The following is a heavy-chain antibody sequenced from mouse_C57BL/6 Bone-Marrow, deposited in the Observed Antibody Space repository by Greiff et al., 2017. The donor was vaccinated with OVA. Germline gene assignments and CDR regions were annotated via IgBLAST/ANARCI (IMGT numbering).Heavy chain of an antibody. CDR1: GFTFSSYA. J-gene: IGHJ2*01. D-gene: IGHD1-1*01. Sequence: EVQGVESGGGLVKPGGSLKLSCAASGFTFSSYAMSWVRQTPEKRLAWVATISDGGSYSYYPDNVKGRFTISRDNAKNNLYLQMSHLKSEDTAMYYCARDQTTVVAFDYWGQGTTLTVSS. V-gene: IGHV5-4*01. CDR3: ARDQTTVVAFDY. CDR2: ISDGGSYS.